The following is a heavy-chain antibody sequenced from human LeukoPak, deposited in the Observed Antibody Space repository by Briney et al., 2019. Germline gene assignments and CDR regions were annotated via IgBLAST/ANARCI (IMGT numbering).Heavy chain of an antibody. CDR3: ARRSLDTAMVSDAFDI. D-gene: IGHD5-18*01. CDR1: GYTFTSYA. J-gene: IGHJ3*02. Sequence: ASVKVSCKASGYTFTSYAMHWVRQAPGQRLEWMGWINAGNGNTIYSQKFQGRVTITRDTSASTAYMERSSLRSEDTAVYYCARRSLDTAMVSDAFDIWGQGTMVTVSS. V-gene: IGHV1-3*01. CDR2: INAGNGNT.